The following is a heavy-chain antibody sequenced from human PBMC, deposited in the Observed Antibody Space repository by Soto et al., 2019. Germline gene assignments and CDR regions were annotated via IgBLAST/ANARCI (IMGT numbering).Heavy chain of an antibody. CDR3: ARGLAEWFGASEYYYYYMDV. D-gene: IGHD3-10*01. J-gene: IGHJ6*03. V-gene: IGHV3-7*01. CDR2: IKQDGSEK. Sequence: QPGGSLRLSCAASGFTFSSYWMSWVRQAPGKGLEWVANIKQDGSEKYYVDSVKGRFTISRDNAKNSLYLQMNSLRAEDTAVYYCARGLAEWFGASEYYYYYMDVWGKGTTVTVSS. CDR1: GFTFSSYW.